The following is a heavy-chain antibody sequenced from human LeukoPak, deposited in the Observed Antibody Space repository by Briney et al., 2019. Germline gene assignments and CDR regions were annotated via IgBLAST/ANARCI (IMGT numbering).Heavy chain of an antibody. V-gene: IGHV4-38-2*02. D-gene: IGHD6-13*01. CDR1: GYSMSSGYY. CDR3: ARHTYSSSSGFDI. Sequence: PSETLSLTCTVSGYSMSSGYYWGWIRQPPGKGLEWIGSIYYSGSTYYNPSLKSIVTISVDTSKNQFSLKLSSVTAADTAVYYCARHTYSSSSGFDIWGQGTMVTVSS. CDR2: IYYSGST. J-gene: IGHJ3*02.